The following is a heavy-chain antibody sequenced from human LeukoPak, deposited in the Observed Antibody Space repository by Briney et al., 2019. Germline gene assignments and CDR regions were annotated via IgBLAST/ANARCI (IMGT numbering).Heavy chain of an antibody. CDR3: AVSSGYYYSTLDY. CDR1: GGSISSYY. V-gene: IGHV4-59*12. J-gene: IGHJ4*02. D-gene: IGHD3-22*01. Sequence: SETLSLTCTVSGGSISSYYWSWIRQPPGKGLEWIGYIYYSGSTNYNPSLKSRVTISVDTSKNQFSLKLSSVTAADTAVYYCAVSSGYYYSTLDYWGQGTLVTVSS. CDR2: IYYSGST.